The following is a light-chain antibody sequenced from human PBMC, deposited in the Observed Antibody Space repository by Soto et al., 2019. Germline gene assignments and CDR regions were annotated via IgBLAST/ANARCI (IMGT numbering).Light chain of an antibody. CDR1: QSVSSSN. V-gene: IGKV3-15*01. J-gene: IGKJ5*01. CDR3: QQYNNWPPSII. Sequence: IVMTQSPATLSVSPWEGATLSCRASQSVSSSNLAWYQQRPGQAPRLLIYGASTRATDTPVRFRGSGSGTEFTLTISSLQSEDFAVYYCQQYNNWPPSIIFGQGTRLE. CDR2: GAS.